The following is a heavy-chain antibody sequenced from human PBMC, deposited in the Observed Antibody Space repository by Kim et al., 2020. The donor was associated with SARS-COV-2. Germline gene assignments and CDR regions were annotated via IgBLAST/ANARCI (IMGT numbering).Heavy chain of an antibody. CDR1: GGSISSSSYY. D-gene: IGHD2-2*02. CDR3: ASGANCSSTSCYTDVYYYYGMDV. V-gene: IGHV4-39*01. Sequence: SETLSLTCTVSGGSISSSSYYWGWIRQPPGKGLEWIGSIYYSGSTYYNPSLKSRVTISVDTSKNQFSLKLSSVTAADTAVYYCASGANCSSTSCYTDVYYYYGMDVWGQGTTVTVSS. CDR2: IYYSGST. J-gene: IGHJ6*02.